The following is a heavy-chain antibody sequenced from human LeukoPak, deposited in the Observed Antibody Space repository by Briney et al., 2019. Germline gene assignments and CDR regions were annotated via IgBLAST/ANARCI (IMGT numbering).Heavy chain of an antibody. CDR3: ARGSMGAWTDY. CDR2: INSDGSGT. D-gene: IGHD1-26*01. J-gene: IGHJ4*02. V-gene: IGHV3-74*01. Sequence: GVSLTLSCAASGFTFSSYWRHWVRQAPGKGLVWVSRINSDGSGTSYADSVKGRFTISRDNAKNTLYLQMNSLRAEDTAVYFCARGSMGAWTDYWGQGTLVTVSS. CDR1: GFTFSSYW.